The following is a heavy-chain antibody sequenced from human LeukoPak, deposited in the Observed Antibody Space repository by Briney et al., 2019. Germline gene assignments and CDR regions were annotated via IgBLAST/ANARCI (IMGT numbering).Heavy chain of an antibody. Sequence: ASVKVSCKASGYTFTSYGISWVRQAPGQGLEWMGWISAYNGNTNYAQKLQGRVTMTADTSTSTTYLELRSLRSDDTAVYYCALIPYCTTATCYFFDYWGQGTLVTVSS. CDR2: ISAYNGNT. CDR3: ALIPYCTTATCYFFDY. D-gene: IGHD2-2*01. CDR1: GYTFTSYG. J-gene: IGHJ4*02. V-gene: IGHV1-18*01.